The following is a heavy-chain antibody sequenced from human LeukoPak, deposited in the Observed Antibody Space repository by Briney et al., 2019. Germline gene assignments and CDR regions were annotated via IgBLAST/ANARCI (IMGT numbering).Heavy chain of an antibody. J-gene: IGHJ3*02. CDR3: ARMTNYYYDSSGYIAFDI. D-gene: IGHD3-22*01. V-gene: IGHV1-69*02. CDR1: GGTFSSYT. CDR2: IIPILGIA. Sequence: GASVKVSCKASGGTFSSYTISWVRQAPGQGLEWMGRIIPILGIANYAQNFQGRVTITADKSTSTAYMELSSLRSEDTAVYYCARMTNYYYDSSGYIAFDIWGQGTMVTVSS.